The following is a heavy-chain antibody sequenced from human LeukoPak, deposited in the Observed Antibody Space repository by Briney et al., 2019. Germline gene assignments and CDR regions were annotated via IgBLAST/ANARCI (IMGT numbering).Heavy chain of an antibody. CDR3: ARHEYSSGWAPFDY. CDR2: IYPGDSDT. J-gene: IGHJ4*02. V-gene: IGHV5-51*01. CDR1: GYSFTSYW. D-gene: IGHD6-19*01. Sequence: KDGESLKISCKGSGYSFTSYWIGWVRQMPGKGLEWIGIIYPGDSDTRYSPSFQGQVTISADKSISTAYLQWSSLKASDTAMYYCARHEYSSGWAPFDYWGQGTLVTVSS.